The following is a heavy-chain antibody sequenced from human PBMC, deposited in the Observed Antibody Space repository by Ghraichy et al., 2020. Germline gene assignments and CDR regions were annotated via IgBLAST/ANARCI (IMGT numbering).Heavy chain of an antibody. Sequence: SETLSLTCTVSGGSISSYYWSWIRQPPGKGLEWIGYIYYSGSTNYNPSLKSRVTISVDTSKNQFSLKLSPVTAADTAVYYCASTMVRGVLPGGPNWYFDLWGRGTLVTVSS. V-gene: IGHV4-59*08. CDR1: GGSISSYY. J-gene: IGHJ2*01. CDR2: IYYSGST. D-gene: IGHD3-10*01. CDR3: ASTMVRGVLPGGPNWYFDL.